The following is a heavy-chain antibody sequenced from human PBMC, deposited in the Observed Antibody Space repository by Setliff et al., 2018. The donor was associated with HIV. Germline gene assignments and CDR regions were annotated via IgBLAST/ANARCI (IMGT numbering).Heavy chain of an antibody. CDR1: GFIFSDYG. CDR2: IWYDGSNK. CDR3: ARVKYDSSGYLSYMDV. D-gene: IGHD3-22*01. V-gene: IGHV3-33*01. Sequence: GGSLRLSCAASGFIFSDYGMHWVRQAPGKGLEWVAVIWYDGSNKYYADSVKGRFTIARDNSKNTLYLQMNSLRVEDTALYYCARVKYDSSGYLSYMDVWGKGTTVTVSS. J-gene: IGHJ6*03.